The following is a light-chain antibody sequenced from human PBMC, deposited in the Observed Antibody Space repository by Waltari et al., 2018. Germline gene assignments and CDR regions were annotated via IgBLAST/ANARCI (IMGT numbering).Light chain of an antibody. J-gene: IGKJ2*01. CDR3: MQALQTPYT. CDR2: LGS. Sequence: DIVMSQSPLSLPVTPGEPASISCRSSQSLLHSNGYNYLDWYLQKPGQSPPLLIYLGSNRASGVPDRFSVSGSGTDFTLKISRVEAEDVGIYYCMQALQTPYTFGQGTKLET. CDR1: QSLLHSNGYNY. V-gene: IGKV2-28*01.